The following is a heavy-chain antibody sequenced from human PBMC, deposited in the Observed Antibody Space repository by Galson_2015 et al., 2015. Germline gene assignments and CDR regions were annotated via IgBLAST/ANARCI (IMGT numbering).Heavy chain of an antibody. J-gene: IGHJ4*02. D-gene: IGHD2-8*02. CDR3: ARAPSRDCTGGVCYTLYGPWYSDY. CDR1: GFTLSDYC. CDR2: ISSSSSTI. V-gene: IGHV3-48*02. Sequence: SLRLSCAASGFTLSDYCMNWVRQAPGKGLEWVSYISSSSSTIYYADSVKGRFTISRDNAKNSLYLQMNSLRDEDTAVYYCARAPSRDCTGGVCYTLYGPWYSDYWGQGTLVTVSS.